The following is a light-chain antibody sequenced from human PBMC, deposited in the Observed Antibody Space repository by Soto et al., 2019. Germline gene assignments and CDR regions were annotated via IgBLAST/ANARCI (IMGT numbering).Light chain of an antibody. CDR3: QQFNKWPRT. J-gene: IGKJ1*01. Sequence: VMTQSPATLSVSPGERATLSCRASQSVSTNLAWYQQRPGQAPRLIISGAYTRANGIPARFSGSGSGTEFTLTISSLQSEDFAIYYCQQFNKWPRTFGQGTRVEIK. CDR2: GAY. V-gene: IGKV3-15*01. CDR1: QSVSTN.